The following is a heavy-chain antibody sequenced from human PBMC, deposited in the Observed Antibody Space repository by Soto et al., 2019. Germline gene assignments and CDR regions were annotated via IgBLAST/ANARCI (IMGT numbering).Heavy chain of an antibody. J-gene: IGHJ6*02. D-gene: IGHD6-6*01. CDR3: ARAPRIAARPRDYYYYGMDV. Sequence: GGSLRLSCAASGFTVSSNYMSWVRQAPGKGLEWVSVIYSGGSTYYADSVKGRFTISRDNSKNTLYLQMNSLRAEDTAVYYCARAPRIAARPRDYYYYGMDVWGQGTTVTVSS. CDR2: IYSGGST. V-gene: IGHV3-66*01. CDR1: GFTVSSNY.